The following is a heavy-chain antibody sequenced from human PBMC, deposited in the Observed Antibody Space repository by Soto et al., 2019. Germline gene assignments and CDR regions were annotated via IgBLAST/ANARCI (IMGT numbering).Heavy chain of an antibody. V-gene: IGHV1-2*02. Sequence: ASVKVSCKASGYTFTDYFIHCVRQAPGQGLEWIGWINPYSGGADLSQKFQGRVTMTGDTSISTAYMEVSSLRSDDTAVFYCARLMHYSHSGGSSHSGFDMWGQGTLVTVS. CDR2: INPYSGGA. CDR3: ARLMHYSHSGGSSHSGFDM. J-gene: IGHJ3*02. D-gene: IGHD2-21*01. CDR1: GYTFTDYF.